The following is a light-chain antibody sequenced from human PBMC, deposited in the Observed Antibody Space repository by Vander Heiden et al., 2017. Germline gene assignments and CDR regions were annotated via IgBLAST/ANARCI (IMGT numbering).Light chain of an antibody. J-gene: IGKJ2*01. CDR3: QHYNNFPYT. Sequence: DIQMTQSPSTLSASAGDRVTITCRASQSISIWLAWYQQKPGKAPNLLIYKASSLESGVPSRFSGSGSETEFTLTISSLQPDDFATYYCQHYNNFPYTFGQGTKLEIK. CDR2: KAS. CDR1: QSISIW. V-gene: IGKV1-5*03.